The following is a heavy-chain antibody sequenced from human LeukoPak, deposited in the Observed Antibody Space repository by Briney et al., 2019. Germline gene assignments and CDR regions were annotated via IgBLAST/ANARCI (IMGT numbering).Heavy chain of an antibody. D-gene: IGHD3-9*01. CDR3: ARGPQYFDWFPGY. V-gene: IGHV4-4*02. CDR1: GGSISSRNW. J-gene: IGHJ4*02. Sequence: PSETLSLTCAVSGGSISSRNWWSWVRQPPGKGLEWIGEIYHGGSINYNPSLKSRVTISVDKSKNQFSLKLSSVTAADTAVYYCARGPQYFDWFPGYWGQGTLVTVSS. CDR2: IYHGGSI.